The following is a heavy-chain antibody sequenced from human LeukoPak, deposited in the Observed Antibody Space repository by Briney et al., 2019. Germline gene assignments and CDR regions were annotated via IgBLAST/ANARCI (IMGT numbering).Heavy chain of an antibody. V-gene: IGHV4-59*01. Sequence: SGTLSLTCTVSVGSISIYYWSWIRQPPRKRGGRVGYIYYSGSTNYNPSLKRRLTISVDTSTNQFSLQLSSVTAADTAVYYCARGYGDYGWFDPWGQGTLVTVSS. CDR1: VGSISIYY. CDR3: ARGYGDYGWFDP. J-gene: IGHJ5*02. CDR2: IYYSGST. D-gene: IGHD4-17*01.